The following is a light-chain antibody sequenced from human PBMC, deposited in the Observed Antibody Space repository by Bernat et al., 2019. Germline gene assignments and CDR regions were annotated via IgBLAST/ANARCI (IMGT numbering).Light chain of an antibody. J-gene: IGKJ5*01. CDR1: QYNSSY. CDR2: AAS. CDR3: QQSYSAPFT. V-gene: IGKV1-39*01. Sequence: DIQMTQSPSSLSASVGDRVTITCRASQYNSSYLNCYQQKPGKALRLLIFAASNLQRGVPSRFSGTGSGQDFNLTISSLQPEGFATYHCQQSYSAPFTFGQGTRLEIK.